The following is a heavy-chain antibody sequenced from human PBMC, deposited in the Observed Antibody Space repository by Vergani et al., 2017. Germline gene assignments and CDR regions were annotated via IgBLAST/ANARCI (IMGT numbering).Heavy chain of an antibody. CDR2: ISHSGST. CDR1: GDSFRSNKW. Sequence: QVQLQESGPGLVKPPGTLSLTCAVSGDSFRSNKWWTWVRQSPGKTLEWIGEISHSGSTNYNPSLKGRVTLSLDTSKNQFSLRLSSVTAADTAVYYCARYPKSYCSGGSCFSVWGAFDIWGRGITVTVSS. V-gene: IGHV4-4*03. J-gene: IGHJ3*02. CDR3: ARYPKSYCSGGSCFSVWGAFDI. D-gene: IGHD2-15*01.